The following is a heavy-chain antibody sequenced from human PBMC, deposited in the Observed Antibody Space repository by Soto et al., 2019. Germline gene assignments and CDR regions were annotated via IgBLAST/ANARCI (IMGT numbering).Heavy chain of an antibody. J-gene: IGHJ4*02. D-gene: IGHD2-21*01. CDR1: GYILTSNY. CDR2: INTNAGTT. CDR3: AKVKQDNIAMSSFDY. Sequence: QVKLVQSGAEVKKPGASVKVSCKTSGYILTSNYMHWVRQAPGQGLEWMGIINTNAGTTSYAQKFQGRLTMTRDTSTNIVYMELSSLRSEDTAIYYCAKVKQDNIAMSSFDYWGQGTLVTVSS. V-gene: IGHV1-46*03.